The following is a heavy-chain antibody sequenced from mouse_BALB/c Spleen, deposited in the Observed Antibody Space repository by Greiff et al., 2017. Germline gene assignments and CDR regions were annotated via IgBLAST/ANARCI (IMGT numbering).Heavy chain of an antibody. CDR2: INPGSGGT. V-gene: IGHV1-54*03. J-gene: IGHJ4*01. CDR1: GYAFTNYL. CDR3: ARKFYGNLYYYAMDY. Sequence: QVQLKESGAELVRPGTSVKVSCKASGYAFTNYLIEWVKQRPGQGLEWIGVINPGSGGTNYNEKFKGKATLTADKSSSTAYMQLSSLTSDDSAVYFCARKFYGNLYYYAMDYWGQGTSVTVSS. D-gene: IGHD2-1*01.